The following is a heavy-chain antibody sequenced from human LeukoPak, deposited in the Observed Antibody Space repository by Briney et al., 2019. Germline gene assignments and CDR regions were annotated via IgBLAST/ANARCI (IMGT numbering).Heavy chain of an antibody. CDR2: IYHSGST. V-gene: IGHV4-30-2*01. J-gene: IGHJ4*02. D-gene: IGHD2-21*01. Sequence: SETLSLTCTVSGASISSGNYYWSWIRQPPGKGLEWLGYIYHSGSTYYNPSLNSRVTLSVDRSKNQFSLKMTSVTAADTAVYYCARDYHCRGGDCPWVDYWGQGTLVTVSS. CDR3: ARDYHCRGGDCPWVDY. CDR1: GASISSGNYY.